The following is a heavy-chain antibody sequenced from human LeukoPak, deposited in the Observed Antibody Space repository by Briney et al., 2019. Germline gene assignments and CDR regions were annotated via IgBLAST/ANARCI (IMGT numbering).Heavy chain of an antibody. V-gene: IGHV5-51*01. Sequence: GESLKISCKGSGYSFTSYWVGWVRQMPGKGLEWMGIIYPGDSDTRYSPSFQGQVTISADKSISTAYLQWSSLKASDTAMYYCARVPQEQLVHYYYYGVDVWGQGTTVTVSS. J-gene: IGHJ6*02. CDR2: IYPGDSDT. CDR1: GYSFTSYW. D-gene: IGHD6-13*01. CDR3: ARVPQEQLVHYYYYGVDV.